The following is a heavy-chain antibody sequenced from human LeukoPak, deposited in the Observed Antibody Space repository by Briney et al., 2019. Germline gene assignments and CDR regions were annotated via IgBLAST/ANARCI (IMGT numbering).Heavy chain of an antibody. CDR2: ITWNSAYK. V-gene: IGHV3-9*01. J-gene: IGHJ4*02. CDR1: GFTFEHYG. CDR3: AKASDYGGNEFDY. D-gene: IGHD4-23*01. Sequence: GRSLRLSCAASGFTFEHYGMHWVRQAPGKGLEWVAYITWNSAYKGYADSVKGRFAISRDNAKNSLHLQMNSLTAADTAFYYCAKASDYGGNEFDYWGQGTLVTVSS.